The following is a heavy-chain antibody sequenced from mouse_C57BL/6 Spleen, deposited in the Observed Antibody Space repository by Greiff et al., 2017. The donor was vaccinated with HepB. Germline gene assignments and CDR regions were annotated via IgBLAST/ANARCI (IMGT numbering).Heavy chain of an antibody. D-gene: IGHD1-1*01. CDR1: GYTFTDYY. CDR2: IYPGSGNT. CDR3: AREGCSSPHYYAMDY. Sequence: VQLQQSGAELVRPGASVKLSCKASGYTFTDYYINWVKQRPGQGLEWIARIYPGSGNTYYNEKFKGKATLTAEKSSSTAYMQLSSLTSEDSAVYFCAREGCSSPHYYAMDYWGQGTSVTVSS. J-gene: IGHJ4*01. V-gene: IGHV1-76*01.